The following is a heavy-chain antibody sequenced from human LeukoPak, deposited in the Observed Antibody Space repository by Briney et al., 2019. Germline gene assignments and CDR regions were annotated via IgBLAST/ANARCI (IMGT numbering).Heavy chain of an antibody. V-gene: IGHV4-34*01. J-gene: IGHJ4*02. CDR3: ARELGTTGTTNY. Sequence: SETLSLTCAVYGGSLSGYYWSWIRQPPGKGLEWIGEINHSGSTNYNPSLKSRVTISVDTSKNQFSLKLSSVTAADTAVYYCARELGTTGTTNYWGQGTLVTVSS. CDR1: GGSLSGYY. D-gene: IGHD1-1*01. CDR2: INHSGST.